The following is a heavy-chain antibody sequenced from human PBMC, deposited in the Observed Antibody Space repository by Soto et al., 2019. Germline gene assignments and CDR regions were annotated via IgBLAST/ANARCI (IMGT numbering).Heavy chain of an antibody. CDR3: ARHGSGWYVFDY. J-gene: IGHJ4*02. Sequence: SETLSLTCTVSGGSISSSSYYWGWIRQHPGKGLEWIGSIYYSGSTYYNPSLKSRVTISVDTSKNQFSLKLSSVTAADTAVYYCARHGSGWYVFDYWGQGTLVTVSS. D-gene: IGHD6-19*01. CDR1: GGSISSSSYY. V-gene: IGHV4-39*01. CDR2: IYYSGST.